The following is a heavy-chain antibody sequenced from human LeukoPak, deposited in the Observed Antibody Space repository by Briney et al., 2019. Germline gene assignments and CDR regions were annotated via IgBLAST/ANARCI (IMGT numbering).Heavy chain of an antibody. D-gene: IGHD3-10*02. CDR3: AELGITMIGGV. V-gene: IGHV3-48*03. CDR1: GFTFSSYE. Sequence: GGSLRLSCAASGFTFSSYEMNWVRQAPGKGLEWVSYISSTGSTTYYADSVKGRFAISTDNAKNSLYLQMNSLRAEDTAVYYCAELGITMIGGVWGKGTTVTISS. J-gene: IGHJ6*04. CDR2: ISSTGSTT.